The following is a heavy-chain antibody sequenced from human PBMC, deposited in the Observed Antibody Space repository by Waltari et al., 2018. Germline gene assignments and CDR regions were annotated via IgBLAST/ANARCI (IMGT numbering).Heavy chain of an antibody. J-gene: IGHJ5*02. CDR1: GGSISSTSYY. CDR3: ARPCCVGGGALLSLDL. CDR2: FYYGGRT. V-gene: IGHV4-39*01. Sequence: QLQLQESGPGLVKPSETLSLTCTVSGGSISSTSYYWGWIRQPPGKGLEWIGSFYYGGRTYSNPSLKSRITISVDTSKNQFSLKLNSVTAADTAVYYCARPCCVGGGALLSLDLWGQGTLVTVSS. D-gene: IGHD3-16*01.